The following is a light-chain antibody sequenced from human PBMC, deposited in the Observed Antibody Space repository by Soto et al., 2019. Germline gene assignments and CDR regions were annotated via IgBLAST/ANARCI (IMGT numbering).Light chain of an antibody. J-gene: IGLJ1*01. CDR3: AAWDDSLNGYV. CDR1: SSNIGSNT. Sequence: QSVLTQPPSASGTPGQRVTISCSGGSSNIGSNTVNWYQQLPGTAPKLLIYANNQRPSGVPDRFSGSKSGTSASLPISGLQSDDEADYYCAAWDDSLNGYVFGTGTKGTVL. V-gene: IGLV1-44*01. CDR2: ANN.